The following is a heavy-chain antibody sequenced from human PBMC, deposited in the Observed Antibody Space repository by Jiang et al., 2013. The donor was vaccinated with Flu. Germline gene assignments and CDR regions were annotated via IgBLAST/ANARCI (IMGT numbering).Heavy chain of an antibody. V-gene: IGHV3-7*03. CDR2: IKPDGSEK. Sequence: QLVESGGGLGPAWGVPCRLSCVASGFTFSNYWMSWVRQAPGKGLEWVANIKPDGSEKYYVDSVKGRFTISRDNAKSSLFLQMNSLRAEDTAVYYCAKHAPLGVDWGQGTLVTVSS. CDR1: GFTFSNYW. J-gene: IGHJ4*02. CDR3: AKHAPLGVD.